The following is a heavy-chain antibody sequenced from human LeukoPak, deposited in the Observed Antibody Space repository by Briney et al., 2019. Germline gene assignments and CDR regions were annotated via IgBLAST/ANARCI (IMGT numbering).Heavy chain of an antibody. J-gene: IGHJ5*02. Sequence: GMSWVRQAPGKGLEWVSALSGGGGDTYYADSVKGRFIISRDNSKNTLYLQMNSLRAEDTAVYFCAKGFIDWFDPWGQGTLVTVSS. CDR1: G. V-gene: IGHV3-23*01. CDR2: LSGGGGDT. CDR3: AKGFIDWFDP.